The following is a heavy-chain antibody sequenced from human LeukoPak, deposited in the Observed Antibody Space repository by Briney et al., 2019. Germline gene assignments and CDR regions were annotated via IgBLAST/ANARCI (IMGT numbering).Heavy chain of an antibody. V-gene: IGHV1-18*01. CDR1: GYIFTSYG. CDR3: ARVITYGSGSSPLFSDY. J-gene: IGHJ4*02. Sequence: GASVKVSCKASGYIFTSYGIIWVRQAPGEGLEWMGWISVYNGNTEYAQRLQGRVTMTTDTSTNTAYMELGSLRSDDTAVYYCARVITYGSGSSPLFSDYWGQGTLVTVSS. D-gene: IGHD3-10*01. CDR2: ISVYNGNT.